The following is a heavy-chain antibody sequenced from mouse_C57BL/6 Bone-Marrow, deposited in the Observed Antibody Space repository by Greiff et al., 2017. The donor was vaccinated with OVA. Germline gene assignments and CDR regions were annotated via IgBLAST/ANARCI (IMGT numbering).Heavy chain of an antibody. J-gene: IGHJ2*01. Sequence: QVQLQQPGAELVKPGASVQLSCKASGYTFTSYGMHWVKQRPGQGLEWIGMIHPKSGSTNYNEKFKSKATLTVDKSSSTAYMQLSSLTSEDSAVYYGARSLGCFDYWGQGTTLTVSS. V-gene: IGHV1-64*01. CDR3: ARSLGCFDY. CDR2: IHPKSGST. CDR1: GYTFTSYG. D-gene: IGHD4-1*01.